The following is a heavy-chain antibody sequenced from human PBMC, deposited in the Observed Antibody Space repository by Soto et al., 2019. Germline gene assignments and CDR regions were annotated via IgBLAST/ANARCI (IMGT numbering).Heavy chain of an antibody. J-gene: IGHJ5*02. CDR3: ARDLGGPVGWFDP. CDR2: IYHSGST. CDR1: GGSISSSNW. V-gene: IGHV4-4*02. D-gene: IGHD3-10*01. Sequence: PSETLSLTCAVSGGSISSSNWWSWVRQPPGKGLEWIGEIYHSGSTNYNPSLKSRVTISVDKSKNQFSLKLSSVTAADTAVYYCARDLGGPVGWFDPWGQGTLVTVSS.